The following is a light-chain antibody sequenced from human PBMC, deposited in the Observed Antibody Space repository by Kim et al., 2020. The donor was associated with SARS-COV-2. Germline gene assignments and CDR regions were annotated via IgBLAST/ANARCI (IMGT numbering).Light chain of an antibody. CDR3: QVWDSSTGA. CDR2: RDS. CDR1: NIGTKN. V-gene: IGLV3-9*01. Sequence: SYELTQPLSVSVALGQTATIAYEGNNIGTKNVHWFQQKPGQAPVLVISRDSNRSSGIPERFSGSNSGNTATLTISRAQPGDETDSYCQVWDSSTGAFGGGTQLTVL. J-gene: IGLJ3*02.